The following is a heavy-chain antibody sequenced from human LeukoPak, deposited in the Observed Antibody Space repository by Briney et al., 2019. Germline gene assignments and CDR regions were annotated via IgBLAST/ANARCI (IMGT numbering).Heavy chain of an antibody. D-gene: IGHD3-16*01. CDR1: GYSFTSYW. CDR3: ARLKMTTFFAFDI. Sequence: GESLKISCKGSGYSFTSYWIGWVRQMPGKGLEWMGIIYPGDSDTRYSPSFQGQVTISADKSISTAYLQWSSLKASDTAMYCCARLKMTTFFAFDIWGQGTMVTVSS. V-gene: IGHV5-51*01. CDR2: IYPGDSDT. J-gene: IGHJ3*02.